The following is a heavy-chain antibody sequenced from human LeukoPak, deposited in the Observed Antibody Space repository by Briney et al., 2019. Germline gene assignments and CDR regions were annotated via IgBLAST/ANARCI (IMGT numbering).Heavy chain of an antibody. V-gene: IGHV3-53*01. CDR1: GFTVDSNY. CDR2: IYTGGNT. CDR3: ARGDDSGYYDYFDY. D-gene: IGHD3-22*01. J-gene: IGHJ4*02. Sequence: GGSLRLSCAASGFTVDSNYLSWVRQAPGKGLEWVSAIYTGGNTYYAASVKGRFTISRDFSKNTVFLHMNSLRAEDTAMYYCARGDDSGYYDYFDYWGQGALVTVSS.